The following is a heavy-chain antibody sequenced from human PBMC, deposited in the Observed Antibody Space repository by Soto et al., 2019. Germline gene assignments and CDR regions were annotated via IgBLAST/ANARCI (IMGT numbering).Heavy chain of an antibody. CDR2: TYYRSKWYN. Sequence: QSQTLSLTCAISGDSVSGNSVAWNWIRQSPSRGLEWLGRTYYRSKWYNDYAVSVKSRITINPDTSKNQFSLQLNSVTAEDTAVYYCARRVTTETTAFDYWGQGTLVTVSS. CDR1: GDSVSGNSVA. D-gene: IGHD1-1*01. CDR3: ARRVTTETTAFDY. J-gene: IGHJ4*02. V-gene: IGHV6-1*01.